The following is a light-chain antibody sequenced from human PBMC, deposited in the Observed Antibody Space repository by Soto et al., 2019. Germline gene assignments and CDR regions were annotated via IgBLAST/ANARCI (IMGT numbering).Light chain of an antibody. CDR2: DAS. CDR3: QQYGHSPLT. CDR1: QTLTNIS. J-gene: IGKJ4*01. Sequence: EVVLPPSPGTLSLSPGERVTLSCRASQTLTNISLAWYQQEPGQAPRLLIYDASSRATGIPNRFSGSGSGTDFTLTINKLEPGDSAVYYCQQYGHSPLTFGGGTKVDIK. V-gene: IGKV3-20*01.